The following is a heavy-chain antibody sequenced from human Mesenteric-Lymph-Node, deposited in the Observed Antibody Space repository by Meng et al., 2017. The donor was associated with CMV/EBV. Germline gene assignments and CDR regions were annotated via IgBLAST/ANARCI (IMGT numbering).Heavy chain of an antibody. CDR1: GGSFSGDY. Sequence: YGGSFSGDYLSWTRQPPGKGLEWIGEINHSGSTNYNPSLKSRVTISVDTSKNQFSLKLSSVTAADTAVYYCARGSSSWYLSNWFDPWGQGTLVTVSS. CDR2: INHSGST. CDR3: ARGSSSWYLSNWFDP. D-gene: IGHD6-13*01. J-gene: IGHJ5*02. V-gene: IGHV4-34*01.